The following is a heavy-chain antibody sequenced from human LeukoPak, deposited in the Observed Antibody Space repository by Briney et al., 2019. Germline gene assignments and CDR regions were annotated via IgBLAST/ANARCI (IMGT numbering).Heavy chain of an antibody. J-gene: IGHJ3*02. Sequence: PGGSLRLSCAVSGFTFNNYAMHWVRQAPGKGLEWVAAISYDGSNKYYPDSVKGRFTISRDNSKNTLFLQMNSLRAEDTAVYYCVRAFGSHSHDGFDIWGQGTMVTVSS. CDR1: GFTFNNYA. CDR2: ISYDGSNK. D-gene: IGHD1-26*01. CDR3: VRAFGSHSHDGFDI. V-gene: IGHV3-30-3*01.